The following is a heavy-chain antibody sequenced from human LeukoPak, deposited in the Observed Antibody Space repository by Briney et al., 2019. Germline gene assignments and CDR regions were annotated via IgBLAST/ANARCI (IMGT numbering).Heavy chain of an antibody. CDR1: GGSFSGYY. Sequence: SETLSLTCAVYGGSFSGYYWSWIRQPPGKGLEWIGEINHSGSTNYNPSLKSRVTISVDTSKNQFSLKLSSVTAADTAVYYCARGIEGYYDSSGYSGWRHWGQGTLVTVSS. V-gene: IGHV4-34*01. D-gene: IGHD3-22*01. CDR2: INHSGST. J-gene: IGHJ4*02. CDR3: ARGIEGYYDSSGYSGWRH.